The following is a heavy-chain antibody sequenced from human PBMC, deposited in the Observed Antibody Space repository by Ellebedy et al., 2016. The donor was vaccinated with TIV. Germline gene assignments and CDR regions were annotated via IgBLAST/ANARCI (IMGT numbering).Heavy chain of an antibody. J-gene: IGHJ4*02. D-gene: IGHD2-21*02. CDR2: IIPIFGTA. CDR1: GGTFSSYA. CDR3: GREGRIRGVGTAIPYFDS. Sequence: SVKVSXXASGGTFSSYAISWVRQAPGQGLEWMGGIIPIFGTANYAQKFQGRVTITADESTSTAYMDLSSLTSEDTAVYYCGREGRIRGVGTAIPYFDSWGQGTVVTVSS. V-gene: IGHV1-69*13.